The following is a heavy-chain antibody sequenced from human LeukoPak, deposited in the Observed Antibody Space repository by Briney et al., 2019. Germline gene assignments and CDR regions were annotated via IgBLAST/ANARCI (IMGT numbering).Heavy chain of an antibody. D-gene: IGHD5-18*01. CDR1: GFTFTTCA. J-gene: IGHJ4*02. CDR3: AKGSGQIQLWSNFDY. Sequence: GGSLRLSCAASGFTFTTCAMSWVRQAPGKGLEWVSGISGGGGSSNYADSVKGRLTISRDNSKNTLYLQMNSLRAEDTAVYYCAKGSGQIQLWSNFDYWGQGTLVTVSS. CDR2: ISGGGGSS. V-gene: IGHV3-23*01.